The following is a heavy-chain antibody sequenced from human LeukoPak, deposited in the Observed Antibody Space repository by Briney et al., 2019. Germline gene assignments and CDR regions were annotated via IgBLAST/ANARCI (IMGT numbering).Heavy chain of an antibody. CDR1: GYSFTSYW. Sequence: GESLKTPCKGFGYSFTSYWIGWVRQMPGKGLEWMGIIYPCDSDPRYSPSFQGQVTISADKSISTAYLQWSSLKASDTAMYYCARLRTSNYYDSSGSDFDYWGQGTLVTVSS. J-gene: IGHJ4*02. D-gene: IGHD3-22*01. V-gene: IGHV5-51*01. CDR2: IYPCDSDP. CDR3: ARLRTSNYYDSSGSDFDY.